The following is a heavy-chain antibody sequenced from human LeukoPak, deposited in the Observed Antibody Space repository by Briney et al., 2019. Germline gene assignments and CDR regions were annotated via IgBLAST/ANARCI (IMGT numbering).Heavy chain of an antibody. V-gene: IGHV3-15*01. J-gene: IGHJ3*02. Sequence: PGGSLRLSCAASGFTFSTYAVNWVRQAPGKGLEWVGRIKSKTDGGTTDYAAPVKGRFTISRDDSKNTLYLQMNSLKTEDTAVYYCTTDFVEANAFDIWGQGTMVTVSS. CDR2: IKSKTDGGTT. CDR3: TTDFVEANAFDI. D-gene: IGHD3-3*01. CDR1: GFTFSTYA.